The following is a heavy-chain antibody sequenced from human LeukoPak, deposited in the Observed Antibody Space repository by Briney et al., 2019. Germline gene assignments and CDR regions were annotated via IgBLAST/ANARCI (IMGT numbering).Heavy chain of an antibody. D-gene: IGHD5-18*01. CDR2: ISGSGGST. Sequence: VGSLRLSCAASGFTFSSYAMSWVRQAPGKGLEWVSAISGSGGSTYYADSVKGRFTISRDNSKNTLYLQMNSLRAEDTAVYYCAKDVTAMVTYDYWGQGTLVTVSS. J-gene: IGHJ4*02. CDR3: AKDVTAMVTYDY. CDR1: GFTFSSYA. V-gene: IGHV3-23*01.